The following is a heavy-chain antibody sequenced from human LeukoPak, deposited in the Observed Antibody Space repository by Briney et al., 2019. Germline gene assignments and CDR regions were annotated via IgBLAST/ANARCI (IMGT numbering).Heavy chain of an antibody. CDR2: ISDSGTST. CDR1: GFTFSSYA. D-gene: IGHD3-10*01. V-gene: IGHV3-23*01. CDR3: ATGSANYYASFDY. Sequence: GGSLRLFCAASGFTFSSYAMSWVRQAPGKGLEWVSGISDSGTSTYYVESVKGRFTISRDNSKNTLYLQMNSLRAEDTAVYYCATGSANYYASFDYWGQGTLVTVSS. J-gene: IGHJ4*02.